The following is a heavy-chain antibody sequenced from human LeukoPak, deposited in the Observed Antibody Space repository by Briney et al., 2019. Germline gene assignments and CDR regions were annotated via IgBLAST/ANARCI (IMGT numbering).Heavy chain of an antibody. Sequence: PSETLSLTCAVSGGSISSSNWWSWVRQPPGKGLEWIGEIYHSGSTNYNPSLKSRVTISVDKSKNQFSLKLSSVTAADTAVYYCARGGTLRSYWYFDLWGRGTLVTVSS. CDR3: ARGGTLRSYWYFDL. CDR1: GGSISSSNW. D-gene: IGHD1-1*01. CDR2: IYHSGST. J-gene: IGHJ2*01. V-gene: IGHV4-4*02.